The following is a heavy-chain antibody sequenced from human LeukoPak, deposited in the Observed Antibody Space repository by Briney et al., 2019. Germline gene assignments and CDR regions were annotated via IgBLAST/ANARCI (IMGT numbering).Heavy chain of an antibody. CDR2: IYYTGTT. V-gene: IGHV4-59*01. CDR1: GGSISRYY. Sequence: PSETLSLTCPVSGGSISRYYWSWIRQPPGKGLEGIGFIYYTGTTSYNPSLKSRVTMSVDTSKKQFSLKLSSVTAADTAVYYCARVAPPMYYYDSSGYLAFDYWGQGTLVTVSS. CDR3: ARVAPPMYYYDSSGYLAFDY. J-gene: IGHJ4*02. D-gene: IGHD3-22*01.